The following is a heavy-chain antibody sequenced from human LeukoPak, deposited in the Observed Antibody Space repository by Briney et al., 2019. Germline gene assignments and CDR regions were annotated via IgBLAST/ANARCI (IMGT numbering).Heavy chain of an antibody. CDR2: ISGSGGST. V-gene: IGHV3-23*01. CDR1: GFTFGSYA. CDR3: AKVAMIFGVVIIASGYYFDY. D-gene: IGHD3/OR15-3a*01. J-gene: IGHJ4*02. Sequence: GGSLRLSCAAYGFTFGSYAMSWVRQAPGKGLEWVSAISGSGGSTYYADSVKGRFTISRDNSKNTLYLQMNSLRAEDTAVYYCAKVAMIFGVVIIASGYYFDYWGQGTLVTVSS.